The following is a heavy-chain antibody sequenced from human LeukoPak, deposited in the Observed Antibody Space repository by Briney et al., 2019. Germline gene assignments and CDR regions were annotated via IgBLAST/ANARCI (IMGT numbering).Heavy chain of an antibody. J-gene: IGHJ3*02. V-gene: IGHV4-4*07. CDR2: IYTTGST. D-gene: IGHD4-23*01. CDR1: GGSISSYH. CDR3: ARPAYGGGPDAFDI. Sequence: SETLSLTCTVSGGSISSYHWSWIRQPAGKGLEWIGHIYTTGSTNYNPSLKSRVTMSVDTSKSQFSLKLTSMTAADTAVYYCARPAYGGGPDAFDIWGQGTMVTVSS.